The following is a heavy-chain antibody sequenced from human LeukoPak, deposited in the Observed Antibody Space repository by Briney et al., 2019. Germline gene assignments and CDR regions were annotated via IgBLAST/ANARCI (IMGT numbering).Heavy chain of an antibody. Sequence: GGTLRLSCAASGLTFSSYGMHWARQAPGKGLEGVAIIWYDGSNKYYADSAKRRFTISRDNSKNTLYLQMNSLRAVDTAVYYCARDTDEFSPGRLGYWGQGILVTVS. CDR2: IWYDGSNK. J-gene: IGHJ4*02. D-gene: IGHD1-26*01. V-gene: IGHV3-33*01. CDR1: GLTFSSYG. CDR3: ARDTDEFSPGRLGY.